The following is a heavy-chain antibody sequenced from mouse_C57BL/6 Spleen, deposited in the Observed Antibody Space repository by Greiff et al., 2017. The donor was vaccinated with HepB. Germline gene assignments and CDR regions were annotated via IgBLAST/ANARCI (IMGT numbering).Heavy chain of an antibody. V-gene: IGHV2-5*01. D-gene: IGHD2-3*01. CDR3: AKESHDGYWFAY. J-gene: IGHJ3*01. Sequence: VKLVESGPGLVQPSQSLSITCTVSGFSLTSYGVHWVRQSPGKGLEWLGVIWRGGSTDYNAAFMSRLSITKDNSKSQVFFKMNSLQADDTAIYYCAKESHDGYWFAYWGQGTLVTVSA. CDR2: IWRGGST. CDR1: GFSLTSYG.